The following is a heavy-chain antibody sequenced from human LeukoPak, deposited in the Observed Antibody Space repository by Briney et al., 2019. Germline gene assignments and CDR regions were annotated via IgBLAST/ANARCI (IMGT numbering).Heavy chain of an antibody. CDR3: ASRMGGSYSY. CDR1: GDSISNSIYY. J-gene: IGHJ4*02. CDR2: ISYSEST. Sequence: SETLSLTCTVSGDSISNSIYYWGWIRQPPGKGLEWIGCISYSESTYYNPSLKSRVTMSVDTSKNQFSLKLSSVTAADTAVYYCASRMGGSYSYWGQGTLVTVSS. V-gene: IGHV4-39*07. D-gene: IGHD1-26*01.